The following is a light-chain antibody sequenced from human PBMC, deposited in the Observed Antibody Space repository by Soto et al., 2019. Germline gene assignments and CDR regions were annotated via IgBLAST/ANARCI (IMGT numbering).Light chain of an antibody. CDR1: QGIAPY. Sequence: DVQITHSPSSLSASVGDRVTITCRASQGIAPYLAWFQQKPGKVPKLLIYAASTLQSGVPSRFSGSGSGTDFTLTISSLQPEDVATYYCQKYNSAPLTFGGGTKVDIK. CDR3: QKYNSAPLT. V-gene: IGKV1-27*01. J-gene: IGKJ4*01. CDR2: AAS.